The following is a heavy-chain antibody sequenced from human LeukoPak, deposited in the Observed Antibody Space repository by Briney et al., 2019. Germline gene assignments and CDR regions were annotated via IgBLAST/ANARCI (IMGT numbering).Heavy chain of an antibody. J-gene: IGHJ4*02. CDR2: IYYTGST. CDR1: GGSISSYY. V-gene: IGHV4-59*12. Sequence: SETLSLTCTVSGGSISSYYWSWIRQPPGKGLEFIGYIYYTGSTNYNPSLKSRVTISVDTSKNQFSLKLSSVTAADTAIYYCARDSSGYNTVDYWGQGTLVTVSS. D-gene: IGHD3-22*01. CDR3: ARDSSGYNTVDY.